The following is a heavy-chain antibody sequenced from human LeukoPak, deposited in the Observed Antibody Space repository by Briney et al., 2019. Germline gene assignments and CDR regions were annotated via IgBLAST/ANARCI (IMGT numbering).Heavy chain of an antibody. Sequence: ASVKVSCKASGYKFTNYGISWVRQAPGQGLEWMGWISAYNGNTNYAQKLQGRVTMTTDTSTSTAYMELRSLRSDDTAVYYCARDLFSSGTYYYDSSGYYSDYWGQGTLVTVSS. J-gene: IGHJ4*02. D-gene: IGHD3-22*01. CDR1: GYKFTNYG. CDR2: ISAYNGNT. CDR3: ARDLFSSGTYYYDSSGYYSDY. V-gene: IGHV1-18*01.